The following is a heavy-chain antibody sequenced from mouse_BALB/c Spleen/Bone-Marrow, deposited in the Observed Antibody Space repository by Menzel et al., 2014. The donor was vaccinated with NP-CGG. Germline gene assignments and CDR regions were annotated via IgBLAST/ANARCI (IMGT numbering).Heavy chain of an antibody. Sequence: VQLQQSGAELVKPGASVKLSCKASGYTFTSYWMHWVKQRPGQGLEWIGEINPSNGGTNFNEKFKSRATLTVDKSSSTAYMQLSSLTSEDSAVYYCTRGRTWDFDYWGQGTTLTVSS. J-gene: IGHJ2*01. CDR2: INPSNGGT. CDR1: GYTFTSYW. D-gene: IGHD4-1*01. CDR3: TRGRTWDFDY. V-gene: IGHV1S81*02.